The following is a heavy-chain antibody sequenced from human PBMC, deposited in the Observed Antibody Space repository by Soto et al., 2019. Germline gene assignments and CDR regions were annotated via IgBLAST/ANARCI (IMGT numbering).Heavy chain of an antibody. D-gene: IGHD3-3*01. V-gene: IGHV3-74*01. CDR1: GFTFSSYW. CDR2: INSDGSST. Sequence: GGSLRLSCAASGFTFSSYWMHWVRQAPGKGLVWVSRINSDGSSTSYADSVKGRFTISRDNAKNTLYLQMNSLRAEDTAVYYCAVKGYGYDFWSGYYWPGYYYGMDVWGQGTTVTVSS. CDR3: AVKGYGYDFWSGYYWPGYYYGMDV. J-gene: IGHJ6*02.